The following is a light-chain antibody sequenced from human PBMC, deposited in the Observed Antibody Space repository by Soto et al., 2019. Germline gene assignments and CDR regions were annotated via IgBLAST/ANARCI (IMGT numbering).Light chain of an antibody. V-gene: IGLV2-14*01. CDR2: GVS. CDR3: SSYTGSRTVV. CDR1: SWDVGGYDY. J-gene: IGLJ3*02. Sequence: QSALTQPASVSGSPGQSITISCTGTSWDVGGYDYVSWYQQFPGKAPKLMIYGVSNRPSGVSNRFSASKSGNAASLTISGLQAEDEADYYCSSYTGSRTVVFGGGTKLTVL.